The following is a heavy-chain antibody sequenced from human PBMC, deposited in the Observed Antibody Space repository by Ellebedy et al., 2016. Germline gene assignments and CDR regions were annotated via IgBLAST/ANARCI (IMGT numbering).Heavy chain of an antibody. Sequence: SETLSLTCTVSGGSISSSSYYWGWIRQPPGKGLEWIGSIYYSGSTYCNPSLKSRVTISVDTSKNQFSLKLSSVTAADTAVYYCARLSSGKVGYWGQGTLVTVSS. D-gene: IGHD6-19*01. V-gene: IGHV4-39*01. J-gene: IGHJ4*02. CDR1: GGSISSSSYY. CDR3: ARLSSGKVGY. CDR2: IYYSGST.